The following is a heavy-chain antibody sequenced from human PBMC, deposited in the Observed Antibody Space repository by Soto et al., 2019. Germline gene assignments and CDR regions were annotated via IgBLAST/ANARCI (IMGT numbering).Heavy chain of an antibody. CDR3: ASYYGDYVRYFDY. CDR1: GGSISSSSYY. J-gene: IGHJ4*02. Sequence: SETLSLTCTVSGGSISSSSYYWGWIRQPPGKGLEWIGSIYYSGSTYYNPSLKSRDTISVDTSKNQFSLKLSSVTAADTAVYYCASYYGDYVRYFDYWGQGTLVTVSS. CDR2: IYYSGST. V-gene: IGHV4-39*01. D-gene: IGHD4-17*01.